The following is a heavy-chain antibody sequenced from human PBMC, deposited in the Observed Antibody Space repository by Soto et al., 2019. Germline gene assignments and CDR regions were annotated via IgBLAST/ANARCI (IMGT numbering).Heavy chain of an antibody. D-gene: IGHD1-26*01. CDR1: GYTFTSYA. Sequence: SVKVSCKASGYTFTSYAMHWVRQAPGQRLEWMGWINAGNGNTKYSQKFQGRVTITRDTSASTAYMELSSLRSEDTAVYYCARGGSLYWYFDLWGRGTLVTVSS. CDR3: ARGGSLYWYFDL. CDR2: INAGNGNT. V-gene: IGHV1-3*01. J-gene: IGHJ2*01.